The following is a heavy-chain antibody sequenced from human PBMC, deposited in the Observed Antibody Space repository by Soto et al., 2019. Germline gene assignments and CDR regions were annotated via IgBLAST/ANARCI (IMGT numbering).Heavy chain of an antibody. V-gene: IGHV5-51*01. D-gene: IGHD6-19*01. CDR1: GYSFTTYW. J-gene: IGHJ5*02. Sequence: GESLKISCKGSGYSFTTYWIAWVRQMPGKGLECMGIIYPGDSDTRYSPSFQGQVTISADKSINTAYLQWSSLKASDSAIYYCARPFDTSGWYDHWGQGTLVTVSS. CDR3: ARPFDTSGWYDH. CDR2: IYPGDSDT.